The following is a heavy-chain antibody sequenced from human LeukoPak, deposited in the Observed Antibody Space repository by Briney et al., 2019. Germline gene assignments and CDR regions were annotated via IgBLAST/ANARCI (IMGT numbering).Heavy chain of an antibody. V-gene: IGHV3-48*01. CDR3: AKSYYYDSSARTAYFDY. CDR2: ISTSSSTT. CDR1: GFTFSSYS. J-gene: IGHJ4*02. D-gene: IGHD3-22*01. Sequence: PGGSLRLSCAVSGFTFSSYSMNWLRQAPGKGLEWVSYISTSSSTTYYADSVKARFTISRDNAKNSLYLQMNSLRAEDTAIYYCAKSYYYDSSARTAYFDYWGQGTLVTVSS.